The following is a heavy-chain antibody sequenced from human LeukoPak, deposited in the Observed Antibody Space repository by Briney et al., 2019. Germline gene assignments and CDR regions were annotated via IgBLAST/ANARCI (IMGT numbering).Heavy chain of an antibody. Sequence: SGGSLRLSCAASGFTFSSYWMSWVRQAPGKGLEWVANIKQDGSEKYYVDSVKGRFTISRDNAKNSLYLQMNSLRAEDTAVYYCARDLAISGSYYHFEDYWGQGTLVTFSS. D-gene: IGHD1-26*01. V-gene: IGHV3-7*03. CDR3: ARDLAISGSYYHFEDY. J-gene: IGHJ4*02. CDR2: IKQDGSEK. CDR1: GFTFSSYW.